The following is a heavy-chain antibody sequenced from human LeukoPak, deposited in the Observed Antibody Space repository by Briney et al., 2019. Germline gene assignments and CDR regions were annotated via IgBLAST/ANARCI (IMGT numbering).Heavy chain of an antibody. CDR3: AKDLRLVATNAFDY. D-gene: IGHD5-12*01. Sequence: PGGSLTLSCEASGFTFGSYEMTWVRQAPGKGLEWLSYISTSGSIIVYADSVRGRFTVSRDNAKNSLYLQMNSLRVDDTAIYYCAKDLRLVATNAFDYWGQGTLVTVSS. J-gene: IGHJ4*02. CDR1: GFTFGSYE. CDR2: ISTSGSII. V-gene: IGHV3-48*03.